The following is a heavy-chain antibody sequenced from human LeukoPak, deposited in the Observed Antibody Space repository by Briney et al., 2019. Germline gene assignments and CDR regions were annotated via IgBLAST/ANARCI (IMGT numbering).Heavy chain of an antibody. D-gene: IGHD2-2*01. CDR1: GYSFTSYW. Sequence: GESLQISCKGSGYSFTSYWIGWVRQMPGKGLEWMGIIYPGDSDTRYSPSFQGQVTISADKSISTAYLQWSSLKASDTAMYYCARRGYCSSTSCPSWFDPWGQGTLVTVSS. CDR3: ARRGYCSSTSCPSWFDP. CDR2: IYPGDSDT. V-gene: IGHV5-51*01. J-gene: IGHJ5*02.